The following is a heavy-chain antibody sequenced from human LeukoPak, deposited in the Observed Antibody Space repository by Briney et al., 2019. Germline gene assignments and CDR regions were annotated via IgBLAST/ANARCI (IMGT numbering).Heavy chain of an antibody. CDR1: GYTLTELS. V-gene: IGHV1-24*01. D-gene: IGHD2-2*01. CDR3: ATTSRYQLLAGFDP. Sequence: ASVKVSCKVSGYTLTELSMHWVRQAPGKGLEWMGGFEPEDGETIYAQKFQGRVTMTEDTSTDTAYMELSSLRSEDTAVYYCATTSRYQLLAGFDPWGQGTLVTVSS. J-gene: IGHJ5*02. CDR2: FEPEDGET.